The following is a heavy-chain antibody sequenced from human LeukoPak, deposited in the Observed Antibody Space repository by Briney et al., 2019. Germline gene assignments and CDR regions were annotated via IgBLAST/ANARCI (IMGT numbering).Heavy chain of an antibody. V-gene: IGHV4-31*03. CDR2: IYYSGST. CDR3: ANQGSGSRTDAFDI. CDR1: GGSISSGGYY. Sequence: SETLSLTCTVSGGSISSGGYYWSWIRQHPGKGLEWIGYIYYSGSTYYNPSLKSRVTISVDTSKNQFSLKLSSVTAADTAVYYCANQGSGSRTDAFDIWGQGTLVTVSS. D-gene: IGHD3-10*01. J-gene: IGHJ3*02.